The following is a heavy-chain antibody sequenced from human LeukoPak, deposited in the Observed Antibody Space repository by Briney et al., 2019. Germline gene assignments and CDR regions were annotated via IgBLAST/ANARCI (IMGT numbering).Heavy chain of an antibody. CDR2: IWSGATNR. Sequence: GRSLRLSCAASGFIFSHYGMHRVRQAPGKGLEWVAVIWSGATNRFYAGSVKGRFTISRDNSQNTLFLQMNSLRAEDTAMYYCARDAQRGFDYSNSLEYWGHGTLVTVSS. CDR3: ARDAQRGFDYSNSLEY. D-gene: IGHD4-11*01. CDR1: GFIFSHYG. V-gene: IGHV3-33*01. J-gene: IGHJ4*01.